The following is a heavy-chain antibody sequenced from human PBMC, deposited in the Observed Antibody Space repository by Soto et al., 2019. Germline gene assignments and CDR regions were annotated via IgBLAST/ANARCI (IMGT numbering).Heavy chain of an antibody. V-gene: IGHV3-23*01. Sequence: PGGSLRLSCAASGFTFSSYAMSWVRQAPGKGLEWVSAISGSGGSTYYADSVKGRFTISRDNSKNTLYLQMNSLRAEDTAVYYCAKDFIFMMTTVVTPNGMDVWGQGTTVTVSS. J-gene: IGHJ6*02. CDR2: ISGSGGST. CDR3: AKDFIFMMTTVVTPNGMDV. D-gene: IGHD4-17*01. CDR1: GFTFSSYA.